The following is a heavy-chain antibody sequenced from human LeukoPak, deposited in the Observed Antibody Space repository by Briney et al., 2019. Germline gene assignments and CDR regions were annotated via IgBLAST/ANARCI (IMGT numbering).Heavy chain of an antibody. CDR3: ARDSRGFGRLPDS. V-gene: IGHV1-69*01. CDR1: GGTFSSSA. J-gene: IGHJ4*02. Sequence: GASVKVSCKASGGTFSSSAISWVRQAPGQGLEWMGGIIPIFGTANYAQKFQGRVTITADESTSTAYMELSSLRSEDTAVYYCARDSRGFGRLPDSWGQGTLVTVSS. D-gene: IGHD3-10*01. CDR2: IIPIFGTA.